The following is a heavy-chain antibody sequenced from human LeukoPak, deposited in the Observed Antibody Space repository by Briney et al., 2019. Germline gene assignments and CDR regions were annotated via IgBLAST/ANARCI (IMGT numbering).Heavy chain of an antibody. CDR2: IRYDGSNK. V-gene: IGHV3-30*02. CDR1: GFTFSSYG. D-gene: IGHD3-22*01. J-gene: IGHJ4*02. Sequence: GGSLRLSCAASGFTFSSYGMHWVRQAPGKGLEWVAFIRYDGSNKYYADSVKGRFTISRDNSKNTLYLQMNSLRAEDTAVYYCAKDSGYYYDSSGYYPDYWGQGTLVTVPS. CDR3: AKDSGYYYDSSGYYPDY.